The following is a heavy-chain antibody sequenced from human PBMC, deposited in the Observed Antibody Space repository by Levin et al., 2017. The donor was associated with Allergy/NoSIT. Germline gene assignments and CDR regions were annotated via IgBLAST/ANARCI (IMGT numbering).Heavy chain of an antibody. D-gene: IGHD2-15*01. CDR3: ASGPDHIVVVVAATFRPPRSFDY. V-gene: IGHV4-39*01. CDR2: IYYSGST. J-gene: IGHJ4*02. Sequence: PSETLSLTCTVSGGSISSSSYYWGWIRQPPGKGLEWIGSIYYSGSTYYNPSLKSRVTISVDTSKNQFSLKLSSVTAADTAVYYCASGPDHIVVVVAATFRPPRSFDYWGQGTLVTVSS. CDR1: GGSISSSSYY.